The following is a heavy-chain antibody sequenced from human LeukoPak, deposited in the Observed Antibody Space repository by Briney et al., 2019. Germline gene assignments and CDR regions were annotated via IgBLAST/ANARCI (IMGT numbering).Heavy chain of an antibody. Sequence: PGGSLRLSCAASGFTFSSYSMNWVRQAPGKGLEWVSSISSSSSYIYYADSVKGRFTISRDNAKNSLYLQMNSLRAEDTAVYYCARDGGVAGTIDIDYWGQGTLVTVSS. V-gene: IGHV3-21*01. D-gene: IGHD6-19*01. CDR3: ARDGGVAGTIDIDY. CDR2: ISSSSSYI. CDR1: GFTFSSYS. J-gene: IGHJ4*02.